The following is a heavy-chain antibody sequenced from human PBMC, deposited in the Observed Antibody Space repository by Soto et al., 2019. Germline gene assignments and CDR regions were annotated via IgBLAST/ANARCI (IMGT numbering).Heavy chain of an antibody. CDR2: ISGYSGNT. CDR3: ARDFGGATTGLDY. V-gene: IGHV1-18*01. D-gene: IGHD1-1*01. J-gene: IGHJ4*02. CDR1: GYTFTTFG. Sequence: GASVKVSCKTSGYTFTTFGISWVRQAPGQGLEWMGFISGYSGNTNYVQNFQGRVTMTTDTSTNTAYMELRSLRYDDTAVYYCARDFGGATTGLDYSGQGTPVTVSS.